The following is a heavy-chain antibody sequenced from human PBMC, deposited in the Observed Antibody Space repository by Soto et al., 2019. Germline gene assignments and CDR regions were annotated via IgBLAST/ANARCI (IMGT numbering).Heavy chain of an antibody. V-gene: IGHV3-53*01. CDR3: ARHYYDSSGPLVV. J-gene: IGHJ6*02. CDR1: GFTVSSNY. D-gene: IGHD3-22*01. Sequence: PGGSLRLSCAASGFTVSSNYMSWVRQAPGKGLEWVSVIYSGGSTYYADSVKGRFTISRDNSKNTLYLQMNSLRAEDTAVYYCARHYYDSSGPLVVWGQGTTVTVSS. CDR2: IYSGGST.